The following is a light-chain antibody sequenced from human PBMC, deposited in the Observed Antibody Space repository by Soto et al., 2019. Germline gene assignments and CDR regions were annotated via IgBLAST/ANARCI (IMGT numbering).Light chain of an antibody. CDR3: QHYNSYSEA. J-gene: IGKJ1*01. CDR1: QSVSSY. CDR2: HAS. V-gene: IGKV3-11*01. Sequence: EIVLTQSPATLSLSPGERATLSCRASQSVSSYLAWFQQKPGQAPRLLIYHASDRATGIPARFSGSGSGTEFTLTISSLQPDDFATYYCQHYNSYSEAFGQGTKVDIK.